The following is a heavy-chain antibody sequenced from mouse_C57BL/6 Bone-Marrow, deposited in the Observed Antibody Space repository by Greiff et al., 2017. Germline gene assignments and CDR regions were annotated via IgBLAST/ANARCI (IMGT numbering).Heavy chain of an antibody. CDR2: IYWDDDK. Sequence: QVTLKESGPGILQSSQTLSLTCSFFGFSLSTSGMGVSWIRQPSGKGLEWLAHIYWDDDKRYNPSLKSRLTISKDTSRNQVFLKITSVDTADTATYYCARSTAYYSNYEYFDVWGTGTTVTVSS. V-gene: IGHV8-12*01. D-gene: IGHD2-5*01. CDR1: GFSLSTSGMG. J-gene: IGHJ1*03. CDR3: ARSTAYYSNYEYFDV.